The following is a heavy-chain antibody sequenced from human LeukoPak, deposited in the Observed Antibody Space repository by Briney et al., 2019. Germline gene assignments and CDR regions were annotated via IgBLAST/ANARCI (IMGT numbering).Heavy chain of an antibody. D-gene: IGHD3-10*01. J-gene: IGHJ4*02. CDR1: GFTFTNFE. Sequence: PGGSLRLSCAASGFTFTNFEMNWVRQAPGKGLEWVSYISYSGSTTSYADSVKGRFTISRDNAKNSLYLQMNSLRAEDTAVYDCARGSRDGSGSYYRHFDYWGQGTLVTVSS. CDR2: ISYSGSTT. CDR3: ARGSRDGSGSYYRHFDY. V-gene: IGHV3-48*03.